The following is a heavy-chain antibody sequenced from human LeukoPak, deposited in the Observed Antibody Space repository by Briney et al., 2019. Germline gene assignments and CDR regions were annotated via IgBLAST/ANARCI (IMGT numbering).Heavy chain of an antibody. CDR2: INDNGGRV. CDR3: VKGSEAYSDSKSDY. Sequence: GGALTHSLLGSGFTLNPHPMHWGRPAPREGLDYVSTINDNGGRVYYPDSVKGRFPISRDNSRNTLYLQLSSLRAEDTAVYYCVKGSEAYSDSKSDYWGQGTLVTVSS. V-gene: IGHV3-64D*09. CDR1: GFTLNPHP. D-gene: IGHD3-22*01. J-gene: IGHJ4*02.